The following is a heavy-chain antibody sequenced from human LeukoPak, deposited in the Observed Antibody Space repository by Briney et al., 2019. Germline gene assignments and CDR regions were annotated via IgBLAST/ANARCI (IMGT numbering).Heavy chain of an antibody. J-gene: IGHJ4*02. CDR2: IRYDGSNK. Sequence: GGSLRLSCTVSGFTFNNHGMHWVRQAPGKGLEWVAFIRYDGSNKYYADSVKGRFTISRDNSKNTLYLQMNSLRAEDTAVYYCAKATVVTRGALDYWGQGTLVTVSS. CDR1: GFTFNNHG. CDR3: AKATVVTRGALDY. V-gene: IGHV3-30*02. D-gene: IGHD4-23*01.